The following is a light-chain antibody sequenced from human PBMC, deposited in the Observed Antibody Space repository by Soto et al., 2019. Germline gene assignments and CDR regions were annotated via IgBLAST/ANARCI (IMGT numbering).Light chain of an antibody. Sequence: DIQVTQSPPTLSASVGDRVTITCRASQTISTWMAWYQQKPEKAPKLLXXDASTWQSGVASRFSGSGSGTEFTLIISGLQPDDSATYYCQQYTNTNNPWMFGQGTKVDIK. CDR1: QTISTW. CDR3: QQYTNTNNPWM. V-gene: IGKV1-5*01. CDR2: DAS. J-gene: IGKJ1*01.